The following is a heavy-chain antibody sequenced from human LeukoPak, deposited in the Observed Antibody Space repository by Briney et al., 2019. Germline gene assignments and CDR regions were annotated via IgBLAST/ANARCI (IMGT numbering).Heavy chain of an antibody. D-gene: IGHD3-22*01. V-gene: IGHV3-33*06. CDR3: AKDRTHYHDDSTPAFDN. J-gene: IGHJ3*02. Sequence: GRSLRLSCAAPGFIFSSYGMHWVRQAPGKGLEWVAVIWYDGSNEYYADSVKGRFTISRDNSKTTLYLQMNSLRAEDTAMYYCAKDRTHYHDDSTPAFDNWGQGTMVIFSS. CDR2: IWYDGSNE. CDR1: GFIFSSYG.